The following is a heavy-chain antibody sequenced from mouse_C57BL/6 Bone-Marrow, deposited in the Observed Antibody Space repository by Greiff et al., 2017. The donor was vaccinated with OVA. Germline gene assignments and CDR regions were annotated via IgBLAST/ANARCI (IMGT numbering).Heavy chain of an antibody. CDR2: IYPGSGST. V-gene: IGHV1-55*01. CDR3: ARRYYGSSYWYFDV. CDR1: GYTFTSYW. Sequence: VKLQQPGAELVKPGASVKMSCKASGYTFTSYWITWVKQRPGQGLEWIGDIYPGSGSTNYNDKFKSKATLTVDTSSSTAYMQLSSLTSEDSAVYYCARRYYGSSYWYFDVWGTGTTVTVAS. J-gene: IGHJ1*03. D-gene: IGHD1-1*01.